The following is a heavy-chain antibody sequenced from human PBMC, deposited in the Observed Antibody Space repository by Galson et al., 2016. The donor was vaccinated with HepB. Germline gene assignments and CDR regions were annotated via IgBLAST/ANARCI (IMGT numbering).Heavy chain of an antibody. D-gene: IGHD2-21*01. CDR3: ARKTYCGGDCYGGMDV. CDR1: GYPFSSYG. CDR2: ISAYNRNT. J-gene: IGHJ6*02. Sequence: SVKVSCKASGYPFSSYGITWVRQAPGQGLEWMGWISAYNRNTNYAQKLQGRVTMTTDTCTSTAYMELRSLRSDDTAVYYCARKTYCGGDCYGGMDVWGQGTTVTVSS. V-gene: IGHV1-18*01.